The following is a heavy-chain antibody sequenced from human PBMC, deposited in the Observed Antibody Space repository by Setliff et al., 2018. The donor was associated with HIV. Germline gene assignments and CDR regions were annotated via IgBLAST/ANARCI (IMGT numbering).Heavy chain of an antibody. J-gene: IGHJ4*02. CDR1: GFTFSSYA. V-gene: IGHV3-30*04. CDR2: ISYDGSNK. Sequence: GGSLRLSCAASGFTFSSYAMHWVRQAPGKGLEWVAVISYDGSNKYYADSVKGRFTISRDNSKNTLYLQMNSLRAEDTAVYYCARVQYYDILTGYNEAGKYYFDYWGQGTLVTVS. D-gene: IGHD3-9*01. CDR3: ARVQYYDILTGYNEAGKYYFDY.